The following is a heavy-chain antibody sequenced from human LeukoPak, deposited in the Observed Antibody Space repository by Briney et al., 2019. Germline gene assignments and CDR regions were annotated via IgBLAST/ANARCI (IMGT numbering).Heavy chain of an antibody. CDR1: GFTFSSYA. CDR3: ARSSRVIGVRWLDP. J-gene: IGHJ5*02. D-gene: IGHD3-10*01. V-gene: IGHV3-30*04. CDR2: ISYDGSNK. Sequence: GRSLRLSCAASGFTFSSYAMHWVRQAPGKGLEWVAVISYDGSNKYYADSVKGRFTISRDNSKNTLYLQMNSLRAEDTAVYYCARSSRVIGVRWLDPWGQGTLVTVSS.